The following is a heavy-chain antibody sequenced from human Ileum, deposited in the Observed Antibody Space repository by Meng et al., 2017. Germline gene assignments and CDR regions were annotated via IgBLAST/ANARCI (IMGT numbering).Heavy chain of an antibody. D-gene: IGHD2-21*01. CDR2: IHHSGST. V-gene: IGHV4-4*02. CDR1: GGSISTSDW. CDR3: TRLIDGCPADY. Sequence: QLQGAGPGLLQRSGTLSLTCAVPGGSISTSDWWSWVRQPPGKGLEWIGEIHHSGSTNYNPSLKSRVTISVDKSKNQFSLKVNSVIAADTAVYFCTRLIDGCPADYWGQGTLVTVSS. J-gene: IGHJ4*02.